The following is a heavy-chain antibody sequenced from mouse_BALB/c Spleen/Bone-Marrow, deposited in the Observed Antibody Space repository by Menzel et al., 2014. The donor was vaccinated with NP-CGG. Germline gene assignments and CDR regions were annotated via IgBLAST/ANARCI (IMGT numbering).Heavy chain of an antibody. CDR3: ATGDYGAWFAC. CDR1: GFTFSNYD. D-gene: IGHD2-4*01. V-gene: IGHV5-9-1*01. J-gene: IGHJ3*01. Sequence: LVESGGDLVKPGGSLKLSCAASGFTFSNYDMSWGRQTPEKRLEWVATISSGGYYSYYPDSVKGRFTISRDNAKNXLYLQMSSLRSEDTAMYYCATGDYGAWFACWGQGTLVIVSA. CDR2: ISSGGYYS.